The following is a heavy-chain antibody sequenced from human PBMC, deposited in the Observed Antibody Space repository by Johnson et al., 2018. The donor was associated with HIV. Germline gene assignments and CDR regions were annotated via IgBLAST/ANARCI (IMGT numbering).Heavy chain of an antibody. CDR2: ISYDGSNK. D-gene: IGHD3-10*01. Sequence: QVQLVESGGGLVQPGGSLRLSCAASGFTFSSYAMHWVRQAPGKGLEWVAVISYDGSNKYYADSVKGRFTIFRDNSKNTLYMQMKSLRVEDTAVYYCARDPNMSKTLWFREADAFDIWGQGTMVTVSS. CDR3: ARDPNMSKTLWFREADAFDI. V-gene: IGHV3-30*04. CDR1: GFTFSSYA. J-gene: IGHJ3*02.